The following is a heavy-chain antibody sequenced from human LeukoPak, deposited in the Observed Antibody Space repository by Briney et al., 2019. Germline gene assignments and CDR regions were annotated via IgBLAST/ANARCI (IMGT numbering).Heavy chain of an antibody. V-gene: IGHV3-7*01. CDR3: ARVYADDYSNYFYYYYYYMDV. J-gene: IGHJ6*03. Sequence: GALRLSCAASGFTFSSYWMSWVRQAPGKGLEWVANIKQDGSEKYYVDSVKGRFTISRDNAKNSLYLQMNSLRAEDTAVYYCARVYADDYSNYFYYYYYYMDVWGKGTTVTVSS. CDR1: GFTFSSYW. D-gene: IGHD4-11*01. CDR2: IKQDGSEK.